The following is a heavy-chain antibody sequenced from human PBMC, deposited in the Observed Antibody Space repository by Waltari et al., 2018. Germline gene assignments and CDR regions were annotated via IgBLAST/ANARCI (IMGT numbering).Heavy chain of an antibody. Sequence: IYAEKFQGRVTITADTSTDTAYMELSSLRSEDTAVYYCATDLTEAFDYWGQGTLVTVSS. D-gene: IGHD1-20*01. V-gene: IGHV1-69-2*01. CDR3: ATDLTEAFDY. J-gene: IGHJ4*02.